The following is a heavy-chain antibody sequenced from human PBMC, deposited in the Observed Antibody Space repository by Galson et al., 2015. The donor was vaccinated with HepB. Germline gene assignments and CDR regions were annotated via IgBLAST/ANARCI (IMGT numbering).Heavy chain of an antibody. D-gene: IGHD3/OR15-3a*01. J-gene: IGHJ4*02. CDR2: IWYDENNK. CDR1: GFTFSSYA. V-gene: IGHV3-33*01. CDR3: ARGLEDWEPTLDY. Sequence: SLRLSCAASGFTFSSYAMHWVRQAPGKGLEWVAAIWYDENNKYYADSVKGRFTISRDNSKNTLYLQMNSLRAEDTAVYYCARGLEDWEPTLDYWGQGTLVTVSS.